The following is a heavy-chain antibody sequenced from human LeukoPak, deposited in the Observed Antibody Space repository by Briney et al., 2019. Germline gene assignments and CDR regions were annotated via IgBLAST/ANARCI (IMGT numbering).Heavy chain of an antibody. D-gene: IGHD3-3*01. Sequence: GGSLRLSCAAFGITVSSNYMTWVRQAPGKGLKWFSVIYSGGSTYYADSVKGRFTISRDNSKNTLYLQMDSLRHEDTAVYYCARDDFWSGYQDVWGKGTTVTVSS. CDR2: IYSGGST. J-gene: IGHJ6*04. CDR1: GITVSSNY. CDR3: ARDDFWSGYQDV. V-gene: IGHV3-66*02.